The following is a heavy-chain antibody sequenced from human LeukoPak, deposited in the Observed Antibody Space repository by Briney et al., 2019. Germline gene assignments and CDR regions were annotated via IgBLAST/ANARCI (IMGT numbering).Heavy chain of an antibody. J-gene: IGHJ4*02. CDR3: ARSSGLSRISPLGY. V-gene: IGHV3-7*01. Sequence: PGGSLRLSCAASGFTFSSYWMTWVRQAPGKGLEWVANIKQDGSEKYYVDSVKGQFTISRDNAKNSLYLQMNSLRAEDTAVYYCARSSGLSRISPLGYWGQGTLVTVSS. D-gene: IGHD3-22*01. CDR2: IKQDGSEK. CDR1: GFTFSSYW.